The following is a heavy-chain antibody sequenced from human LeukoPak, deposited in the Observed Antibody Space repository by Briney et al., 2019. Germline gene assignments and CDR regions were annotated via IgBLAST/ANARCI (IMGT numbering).Heavy chain of an antibody. CDR3: ARGWDDFWSGYPKDY. Sequence: ASVKVSCKASGYTFTSYDINWVRQATGQGLERMGWMNPNSGNTGYAQKFQGRVTMTRNTSISTAYMELSSLRSEDTAVYYCARGWDDFWSGYPKDYWGQGTLVTVSS. D-gene: IGHD3-3*01. J-gene: IGHJ4*02. CDR1: GYTFTSYD. V-gene: IGHV1-8*01. CDR2: MNPNSGNT.